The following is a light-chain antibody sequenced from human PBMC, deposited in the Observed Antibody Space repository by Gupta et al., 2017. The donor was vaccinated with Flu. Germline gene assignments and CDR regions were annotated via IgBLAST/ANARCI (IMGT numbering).Light chain of an antibody. CDR3: LSADSSGHRRV. CDR2: KDT. Sequence: GRMARITCSGETLPRKYAYWYQQKPGQSPVMIIYKDTERPSGIPGRFSGSSSGTVVTLTISGVQAEDEADYYCLSADSSGHRRVFGGGTKLTVL. V-gene: IGLV3-16*01. J-gene: IGLJ3*02. CDR1: TLPRKY.